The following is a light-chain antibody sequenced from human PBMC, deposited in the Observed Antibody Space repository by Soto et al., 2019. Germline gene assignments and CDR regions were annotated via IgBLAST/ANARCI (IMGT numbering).Light chain of an antibody. CDR1: QGINNF. J-gene: IGKJ4*01. CDR2: AAS. CDR3: QQLESYPST. V-gene: IGKV1-9*01. Sequence: IQLTQSPSSLSASVGDRVTITCLASQGINNFLALYQQKPGKAPKLLIYAASTLQSGVPSRVSGSGSGTDFTLTISILQPEDFATYYCQQLESYPSTFGGGTKV.